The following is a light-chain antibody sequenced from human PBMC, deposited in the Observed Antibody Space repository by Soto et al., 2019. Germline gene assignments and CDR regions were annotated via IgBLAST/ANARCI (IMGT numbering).Light chain of an antibody. V-gene: IGKV1-9*01. CDR2: GAT. CDR3: QQFKSYVS. Sequence: IQLTQSPSSLSASVGERVTITCRASQGISSFLALYQQEPGKAPKLLISGATTLQSGVPSRFSGSGSGTNFTLTISSLQPEDFATYYCQQFKSYVSFGQGTRLEIK. CDR1: QGISSF. J-gene: IGKJ5*01.